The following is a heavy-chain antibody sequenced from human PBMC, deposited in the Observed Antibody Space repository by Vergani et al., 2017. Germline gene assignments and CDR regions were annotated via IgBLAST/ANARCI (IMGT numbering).Heavy chain of an antibody. J-gene: IGHJ6*03. CDR3: ASFPPAFDPGGDYYYDMDV. D-gene: IGHD2-21*01. V-gene: IGHV4-59*01. CDR2: IYYSGSN. Sequence: QVQLQESGPGLVKPSETLSLTCTVSGGSISSYYWSWIRQPAGKVLEWIGYIYYSGSNNYNPSLKSRVTISVDTSNNQFSLKLTSVTAADTAVYYCASFPPAFDPGGDYYYDMDVWGKGTTVTVSS. CDR1: GGSISSYY.